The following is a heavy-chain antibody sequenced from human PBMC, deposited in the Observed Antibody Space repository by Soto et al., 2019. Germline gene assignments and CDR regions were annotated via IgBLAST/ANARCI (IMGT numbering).Heavy chain of an antibody. V-gene: IGHV3-30*18. CDR3: AKVGGFGELFPEYYYMDV. CDR2: ISYDGSNK. J-gene: IGHJ6*03. D-gene: IGHD3-10*01. CDR1: GFTFSSYG. Sequence: QVQLVESGGGVVQPGRSLRLSCAASGFTFSSYGMHWVRQAPGKGLEWVAVISYDGSNKYYADSVKGRFTISRDNSKKSLYLQMNSLRAEDTAVYYCAKVGGFGELFPEYYYMDVWGKGTTVTVSS.